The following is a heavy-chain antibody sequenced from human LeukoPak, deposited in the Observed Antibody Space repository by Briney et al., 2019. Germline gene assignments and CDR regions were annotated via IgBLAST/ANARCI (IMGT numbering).Heavy chain of an antibody. J-gene: IGHJ6*04. V-gene: IGHV3-66*01. CDR3: ARSLFSRGVLGAWDV. Sequence: PGGSLRLSCAASGITVSSNYMSWVRQVPGKGLEWVSVIYSDGSTYYADSVKGRFTISRDNSKNTLYLQMNSLRAEDTAVYYCARSLFSRGVLGAWDVWGKGTTVTISS. CDR2: IYSDGST. CDR1: GITVSSNY. D-gene: IGHD3-10*01.